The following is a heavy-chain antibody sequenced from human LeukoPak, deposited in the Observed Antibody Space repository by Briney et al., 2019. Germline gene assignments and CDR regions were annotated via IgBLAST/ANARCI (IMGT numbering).Heavy chain of an antibody. D-gene: IGHD3-22*01. CDR1: GYTFTSHG. CDR2: ISAYNGNT. CDR3: ARDFRSSYYYDSSGYRFDY. V-gene: IGHV1-18*01. Sequence: ASVKVSCKASGYTFTSHGISWVRQAPGQGLEWMGWISAYNGNTNYAQKLQGRVTMTTDTSTSTAYMELRSLRSDDTAVYYCARDFRSSYYYDSSGYRFDYWGQGTLVTVSS. J-gene: IGHJ4*02.